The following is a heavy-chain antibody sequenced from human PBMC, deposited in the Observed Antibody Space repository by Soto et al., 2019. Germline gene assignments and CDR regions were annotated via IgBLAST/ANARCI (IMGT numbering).Heavy chain of an antibody. D-gene: IGHD5-18*01. CDR3: ARDPQIQLWQNYFDY. V-gene: IGHV3-30-3*01. Sequence: GGSLRLSCAASGFTFSSYAMHWVRQAPGKGLEWVAVISYDGSNKYYADSVKGRFTISRDNSKNTLYLQMNSLRAEDTAVYYCARDPQIQLWQNYFDYWGQGTLVTVSS. CDR1: GFTFSSYA. J-gene: IGHJ4*02. CDR2: ISYDGSNK.